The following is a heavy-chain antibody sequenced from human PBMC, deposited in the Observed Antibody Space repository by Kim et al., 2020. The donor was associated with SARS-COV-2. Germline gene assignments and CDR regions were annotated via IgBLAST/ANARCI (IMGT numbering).Heavy chain of an antibody. Sequence: GGSLRLSCAASGFTLSSYWMHWVRQVPGKGLVWVSRINPDGSTTNYADSVKGRFTISRDNAKNTLYLQMNSLRAEDTAKYSCARSYNFGSGSNAFDIWGQGTMVSVSS. CDR2: INPDGSTT. V-gene: IGHV3-74*01. D-gene: IGHD3-10*01. CDR1: GFTLSSYW. J-gene: IGHJ3*02. CDR3: ARSYNFGSGSNAFDI.